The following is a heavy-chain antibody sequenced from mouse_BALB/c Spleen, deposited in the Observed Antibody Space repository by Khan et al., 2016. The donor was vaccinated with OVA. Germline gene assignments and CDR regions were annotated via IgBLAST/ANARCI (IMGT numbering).Heavy chain of an antibody. J-gene: IGHJ4*01. CDR3: ARPPYFSYVMVY. V-gene: IGHV9-3-1*01. D-gene: IGHD2-10*01. CDR2: INTYTGEP. Sequence: QIQLVQSGPELKKPGETVKISCKASGYTFTNYGMNWVKQAPGKGLKWMGWINTYTGEPTYADDFKGRFAFSLETSASTAYLQINNLKNEDTATYCCARPPYFSYVMVYWGQGTSVTVPS. CDR1: GYTFTNYG.